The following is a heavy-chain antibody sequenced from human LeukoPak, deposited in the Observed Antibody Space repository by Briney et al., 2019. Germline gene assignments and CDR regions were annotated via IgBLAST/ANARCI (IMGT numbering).Heavy chain of an antibody. CDR1: GYSFTNYW. D-gene: IGHD3-22*01. CDR2: IYPGDSDT. CDR3: ASAGDSSGYYYFSAFDI. J-gene: IGHJ3*02. V-gene: IGHV5-51*01. Sequence: GESLKISCKGSGYSFTNYWIGWVRQMPGKGLEWMGIIYPGDSDTRYSPSLQGQVTISADKSISTAYLQWSSLKASDTAMYYCASAGDSSGYYYFSAFDIWGQGTMVTVSS.